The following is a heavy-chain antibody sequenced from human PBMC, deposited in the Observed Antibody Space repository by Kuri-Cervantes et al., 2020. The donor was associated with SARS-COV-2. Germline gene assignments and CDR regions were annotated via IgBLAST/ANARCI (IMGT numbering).Heavy chain of an antibody. V-gene: IGHV1-2*02. CDR1: GYTFTSYD. Sequence: ASVKVSCKASGYTFTSYDINWVRQATGQGLEWMGWINLNTDGTHYAQNFQGRVTMTRDTSISTAYMELSRLRSDDTAVYYCARDPAWTGDGPWGQGTLVTVSS. D-gene: IGHD3/OR15-3a*01. CDR2: INLNTDGT. J-gene: IGHJ5*02. CDR3: ARDPAWTGDGP.